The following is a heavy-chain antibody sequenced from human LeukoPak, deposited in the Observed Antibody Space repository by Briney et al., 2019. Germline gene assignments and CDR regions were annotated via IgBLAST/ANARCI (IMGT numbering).Heavy chain of an antibody. CDR2: INHSGIT. D-gene: IGHD1-26*01. J-gene: IGHJ4*02. CDR1: GGSFSDYY. V-gene: IGHV4-34*01. Sequence: PSETLSLTCAVYGGSFSDYYWSWVRQPPGKGLEWIGEINHSGITNYNPSLKSRVTISVDTSKNQFSLKLSSVTAADTAVYYCATTTIRLGYWGQGTLVTVPS. CDR3: ATTTIRLGY.